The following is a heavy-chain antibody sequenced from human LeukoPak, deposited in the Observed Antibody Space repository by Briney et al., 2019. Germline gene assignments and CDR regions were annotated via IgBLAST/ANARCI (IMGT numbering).Heavy chain of an antibody. D-gene: IGHD2-21*01. CDR2: IYTSGSN. CDR3: ASTIMGEYDY. CDR1: GGSIGSGSYS. Sequence: PSQTLSLTCTVSGGSIGSGSYSWSWIRQPAGKALEWIGRIYTSGSNNYNPSLKSRVTISVDTSKNQFSLKLSSVTAADTAVYYCASTIMGEYDYWGQGTLVTVSS. J-gene: IGHJ4*02. V-gene: IGHV4-61*02.